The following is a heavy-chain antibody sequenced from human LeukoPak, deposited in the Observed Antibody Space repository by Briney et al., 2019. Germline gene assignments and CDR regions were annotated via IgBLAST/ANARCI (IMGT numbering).Heavy chain of an antibody. CDR3: ARFFYDSSVYYFDY. D-gene: IGHD3-22*01. CDR1: GGSISSSSYY. CDR2: IYYSGST. Sequence: TSETLSLTCTVSGGSISSSSYYWGWIRQPPGKGLEWIGSIYYSGSTYYNPSLKSRVTMSVDTSKNQFSLKLSSVTAADTAVYYCARFFYDSSVYYFDYWGQGTLVTVSS. V-gene: IGHV4-39*01. J-gene: IGHJ4*02.